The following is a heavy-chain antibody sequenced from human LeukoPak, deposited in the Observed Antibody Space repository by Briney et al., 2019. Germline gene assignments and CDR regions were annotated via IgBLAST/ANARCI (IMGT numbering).Heavy chain of an antibody. CDR2: ISGSGGST. Sequence: PGGSLRLSCAASGFTFSSYAMSWVRQAPGKGLEWVSAISGSGGSTYYADSVKGRFTISRDNSKNTLYLQMNSLRAEDTAVYYCAKATESYSSGWPRPYYYYYGMDVWGQGTTVTVSS. J-gene: IGHJ6*02. V-gene: IGHV3-23*01. CDR3: AKATESYSSGWPRPYYYYYGMDV. CDR1: GFTFSSYA. D-gene: IGHD6-19*01.